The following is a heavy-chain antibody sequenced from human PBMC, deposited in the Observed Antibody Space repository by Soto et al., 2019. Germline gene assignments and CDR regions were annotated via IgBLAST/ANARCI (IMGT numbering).Heavy chain of an antibody. CDR2: IFHGGTT. CDR1: RYSISSGYY. D-gene: IGHD3-22*01. V-gene: IGHV4-38-2*01. Sequence: TPETLSLTCFVSRYSISSGYYWGWIRQPPGKGLEWIGSIFHGGTTYYNPSLKSRLTISVDTSKNQFSLTLSSVTAADTAVYYCARHADSSSYYYPFDYWGQGSLVTVSS. CDR3: ARHADSSSYYYPFDY. J-gene: IGHJ4*02.